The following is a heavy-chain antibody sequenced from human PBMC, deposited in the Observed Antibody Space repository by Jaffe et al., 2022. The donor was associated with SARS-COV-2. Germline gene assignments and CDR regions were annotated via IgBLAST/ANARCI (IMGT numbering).Heavy chain of an antibody. Sequence: EVQLLESGGGLVQPGGSLRLSCAASGFSFSNYAMSWVRQAPGKGLEWVSTVGGSGGSTYTTYYADSVKGRFTISRDNSKNTLYLQMNSLRAEDTAVYYCAIAYYDFWTGPWGQGTLVTVSS. V-gene: IGHV3-23*01. D-gene: IGHD3-3*01. CDR1: GFSFSNYA. CDR3: AIAYYDFWTGP. J-gene: IGHJ5*02. CDR2: VGGSGGSTYTT.